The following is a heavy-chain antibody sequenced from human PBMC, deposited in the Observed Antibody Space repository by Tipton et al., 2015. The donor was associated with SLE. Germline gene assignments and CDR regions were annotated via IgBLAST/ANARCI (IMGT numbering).Heavy chain of an antibody. V-gene: IGHV4-34*01. D-gene: IGHD6-6*01. CDR2: INHSGNT. CDR1: GGSFSGYY. J-gene: IGHJ4*02. Sequence: TLSLTCAVYGGSFSGYYWSWVRQPPGKGLEWIGEINHSGNTNYNPSLKGRVTISVDTSKNQFSLKLSSVTAADTAVYYCACRIAARRSSLIPFDYWGQGTLVTVSS. CDR3: ACRIAARRSSLIPFDY.